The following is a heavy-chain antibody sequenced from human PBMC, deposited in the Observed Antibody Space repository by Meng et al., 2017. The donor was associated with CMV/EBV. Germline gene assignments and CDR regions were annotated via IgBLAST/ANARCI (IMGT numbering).Heavy chain of an antibody. D-gene: IGHD3-10*01. CDR2: ISSSSSYI. V-gene: IGHV3-21*01. J-gene: IGHJ6*02. Sequence: GGSLRLSCAASGFTFSSYSMNWVRQAPGKVLEWVSSISSSSSYIYYADSVKGRFTISRDNAKNSLYLQMNSLRAEDTAVYYCARDAPGSGSYYIPALSRNYGMDVWGQGTTVTVSS. CDR3: ARDAPGSGSYYIPALSRNYGMDV. CDR1: GFTFSSYS.